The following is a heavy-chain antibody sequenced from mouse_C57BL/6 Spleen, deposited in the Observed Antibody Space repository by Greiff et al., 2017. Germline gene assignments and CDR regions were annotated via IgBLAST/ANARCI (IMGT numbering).Heavy chain of an antibody. V-gene: IGHV1-81*01. D-gene: IGHD2-2*01. Sequence: VQLQESGAELARPGASVKLSCKASGYTFTSYGISWVTQRTGQGLEWIGEIYPRSGNTYYYGKIKGKATLTADKSSSTAYRELRSLTSEDSAVYCCARRICYGYYNAMDYWGQGTSVTVSS. CDR2: IYPRSGNT. CDR1: GYTFTSYG. CDR3: ARRICYGYYNAMDY. J-gene: IGHJ4*01.